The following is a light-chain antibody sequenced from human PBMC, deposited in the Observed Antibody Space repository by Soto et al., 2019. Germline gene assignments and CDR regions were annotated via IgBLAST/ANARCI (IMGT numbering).Light chain of an antibody. CDR1: QTISSW. CDR3: QQSYSTPT. Sequence: DIQMTQSPSTLSASVGDRVTITFLASQTISSWLAWYQQKPGKAPKLLIYDVSSLQSGVPSRFSGSGSGTDFTLTISSLQPEDFATYYCQQSYSTPTFGQGTRLEIK. CDR2: DVS. V-gene: IGKV1-39*01. J-gene: IGKJ5*01.